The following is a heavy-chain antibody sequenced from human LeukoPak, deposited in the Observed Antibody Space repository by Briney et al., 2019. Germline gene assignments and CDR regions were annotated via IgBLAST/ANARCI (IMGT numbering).Heavy chain of an antibody. CDR2: ISYYSSNI. CDR1: GFTFSSYS. J-gene: IGHJ5*02. CDR3: ARDRRDYGDYVGVSWFDP. Sequence: GGSLRLSCAASGFTFSSYSMNWVRQAPGKGLEWVSYISYYSSNIDYADSVKGRFTISRDNAKNSLYLQMDSLRAEDTAVYYCARDRRDYGDYVGVSWFDPWGQGTLVIVSS. D-gene: IGHD4-17*01. V-gene: IGHV3-48*04.